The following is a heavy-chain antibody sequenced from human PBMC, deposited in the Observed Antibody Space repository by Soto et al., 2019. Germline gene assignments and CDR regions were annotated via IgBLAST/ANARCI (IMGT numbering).Heavy chain of an antibody. CDR1: GFTVSRKY. J-gene: IGHJ6*02. V-gene: IGHV3-66*01. D-gene: IGHD1-26*01. CDR3: ARDFVVGGQNINYYYGMDV. Sequence: ASLSHYCVDTGFTVSRKYMRWVRQAPGKGLEWISIIYSAGNTYYADSVKGRFTISRDNSKNTLYLQMNGLGAEDTAVYYCARDFVVGGQNINYYYGMDVWGQGT. CDR2: IYSAGNT.